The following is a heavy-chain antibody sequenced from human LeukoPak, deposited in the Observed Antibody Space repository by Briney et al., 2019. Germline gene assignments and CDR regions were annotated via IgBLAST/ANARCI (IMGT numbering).Heavy chain of an antibody. CDR1: GFAFTNYD. D-gene: IGHD6-13*01. CDR2: ITTSGAGT. V-gene: IGHV3-23*01. J-gene: IGHJ4*02. CDR3: AIGQQPYPFDY. Sequence: PGGSLRLSCAASGFAFTNYDMSWIRQAPGKGLEWVSSITTSGAGTYYPDFVKGRFTISRDNSKNTLYLQMNSLRAEDTAVFYCAIGQQPYPFDYWGQGTLVTVSS.